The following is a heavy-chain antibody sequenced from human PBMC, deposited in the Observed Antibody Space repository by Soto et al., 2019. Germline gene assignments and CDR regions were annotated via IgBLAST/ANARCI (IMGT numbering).Heavy chain of an antibody. CDR3: ARDRRGYSSSSPYNWFDP. J-gene: IGHJ5*02. Sequence: PSETLSLTCTVSGGSISSYYWSWIRQPPGKGLEWIGYIYYSGSTNYNPSLKSRVTISVDTSKNQFSLKLSSVTAADTAVYYCARDRRGYSSSSPYNWFDPWGQGTLVTVSS. CDR1: GGSISSYY. CDR2: IYYSGST. D-gene: IGHD6-6*01. V-gene: IGHV4-59*01.